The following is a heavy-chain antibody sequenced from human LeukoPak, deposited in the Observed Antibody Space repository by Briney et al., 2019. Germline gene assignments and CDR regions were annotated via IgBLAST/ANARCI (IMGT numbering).Heavy chain of an antibody. CDR3: ARAPTPGPFDY. CDR1: GYTFTSYY. CDR2: INPSGGST. J-gene: IGHJ4*02. D-gene: IGHD4-17*01. Sequence: ASVKVACKASGYTFTSYYMHWVRQAPGQGLERMGIINPSGGSTSYARKFQGRVTMTRDTSTSTVYMELSSLRSEDTAVYYCARAPTPGPFDYWGQGTLVTVSS. V-gene: IGHV1-46*01.